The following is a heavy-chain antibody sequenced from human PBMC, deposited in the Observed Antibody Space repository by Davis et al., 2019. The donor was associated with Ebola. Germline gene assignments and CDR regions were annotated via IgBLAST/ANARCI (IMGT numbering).Heavy chain of an antibody. CDR2: IFHTGSI. D-gene: IGHD5-18*01. Sequence: LRLSCAVSGASITSGGSSWSWIRQPPGKGLEWIGYIFHTGSIYYNPSLKSRVAISADRSKNQFSLKLDSVTAADTAVYYCATLIEGNIYGYDAFYWGQGILVTVSS. CDR1: GASITSGGSS. J-gene: IGHJ4*02. V-gene: IGHV4-30-2*01. CDR3: ATLIEGNIYGYDAFY.